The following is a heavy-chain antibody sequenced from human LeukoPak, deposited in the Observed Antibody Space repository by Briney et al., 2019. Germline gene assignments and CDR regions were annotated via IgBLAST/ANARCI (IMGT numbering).Heavy chain of an antibody. J-gene: IGHJ4*02. V-gene: IGHV4-61*01. CDR1: GASVSSGSYY. CDR3: ARGVLVGATGHHFAY. D-gene: IGHD2-8*02. CDR2: VRSSGSS. Sequence: SETLSLTWTDSGASVSSGSYYCSWIRQPPREGLEWLGYVRSSGSSNYNPSLKSRVAILVDTPKNQFTLKLSSVTAADTAVYYCARGVLVGATGHHFAYWGQGTLVTVSS.